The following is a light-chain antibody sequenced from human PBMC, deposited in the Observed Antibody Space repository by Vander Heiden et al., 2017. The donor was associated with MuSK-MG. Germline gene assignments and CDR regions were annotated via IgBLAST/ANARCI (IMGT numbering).Light chain of an antibody. CDR2: ATS. J-gene: IGKJ2*01. V-gene: IGKV1-39*01. CDR1: QGISSY. Sequence: DIKMTQSPSSLSASVGDRVSITCRASQGISSYLNWYQQKPGKAPKLLIYATSNLQSGVPSRFSGSGFDTDFTLAISSLQSEDVATYYCQQSYSFLLFTFGEGTRVEI. CDR3: QQSYSFLLFT.